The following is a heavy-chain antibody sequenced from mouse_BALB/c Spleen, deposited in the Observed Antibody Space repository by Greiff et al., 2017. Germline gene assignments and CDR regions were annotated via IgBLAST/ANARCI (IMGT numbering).Heavy chain of an antibody. J-gene: IGHJ1*01. Sequence: EVQVVESGGGLVQPGGSRKLSCAASGFTFSSFGMHWVRQAPEKGLEWVAYISSGSSTIYYADTVKGRFTISRDNPKNTLFLQMTSLRSEDTAMYYCARRTAAPYWDLDVWGAGTTVTVSS. CDR3: ARRTAAPYWDLDV. V-gene: IGHV5-17*02. CDR1: GFTFSSFG. CDR2: ISSGSSTI.